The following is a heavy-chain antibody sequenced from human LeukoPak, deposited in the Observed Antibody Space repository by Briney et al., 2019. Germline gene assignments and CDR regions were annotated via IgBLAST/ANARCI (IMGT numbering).Heavy chain of an antibody. D-gene: IGHD1-26*01. CDR1: GFNFNKYD. J-gene: IGHJ6*02. Sequence: GGSLRLSCAASGFNFNKYDMTWARQAPGKGLEWVSTITGRSDKTYYADSVKGRFTISRDNSKNTLYLQMNSLRAEDTAVYYCAKGFRSGDYYYYGVDVWGQGTTVTVSS. CDR2: ITGRSDKT. CDR3: AKGFRSGDYYYYGVDV. V-gene: IGHV3-23*01.